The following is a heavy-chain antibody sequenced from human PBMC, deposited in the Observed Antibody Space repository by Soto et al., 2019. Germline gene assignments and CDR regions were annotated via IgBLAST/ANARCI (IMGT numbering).Heavy chain of an antibody. CDR2: INPNSGGT. CDR1: GYTFTGYY. J-gene: IGHJ4*02. D-gene: IGHD2-2*01. V-gene: IGHV1-2*02. Sequence: ASVKVSCKASGYTFTGYYMHWVRQAPGQGLEWMGWINPNSGGTNYAQKFQGRVTMARDTSISTAYMELSRLRSDDTAVYYCARNPQRYCISPSFFLGRDVWGRGLLVTVPS. CDR3: ARNPQRYCISPSFFLGRDV.